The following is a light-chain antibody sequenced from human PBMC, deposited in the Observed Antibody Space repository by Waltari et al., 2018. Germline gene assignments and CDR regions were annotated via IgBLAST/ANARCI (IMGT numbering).Light chain of an antibody. V-gene: IGLV4-69*01. J-gene: IGLJ3*02. CDR1: SGHSSYA. CDR2: VNSDGSQ. CDR3: QTGGFGIWV. Sequence: QLMLTQSPSASASLGASVKLTCTLSSGHSSYASAWHQQQPEQGPRYLMKVNSDGSQLKGDGIPDRFSGSSSGAERYLTISSLQSEDEADYYCQTGGFGIWVFGGGTKLTVL.